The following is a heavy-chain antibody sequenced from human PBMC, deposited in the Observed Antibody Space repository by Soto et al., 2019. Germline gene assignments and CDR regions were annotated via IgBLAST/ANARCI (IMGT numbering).Heavy chain of an antibody. Sequence: GRSLRLSCAASGFAFSNTWMNWVRQAPGKGLEWVGRIKSKADGGTTDYAAPVKGRFPISRDDSGNTLYLQMNNLNSEDTAVYFCNTDLRVRNRPGGAGDWCQGMLVTVS. J-gene: IGHJ1*01. V-gene: IGHV3-15*07. CDR1: GFAFSNTW. CDR3: NTDLRVRNRPGGAGD. CDR2: IKSKADGGTT. D-gene: IGHD2-8*02.